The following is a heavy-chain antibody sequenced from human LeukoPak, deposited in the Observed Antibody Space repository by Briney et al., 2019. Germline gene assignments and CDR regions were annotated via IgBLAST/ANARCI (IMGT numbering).Heavy chain of an antibody. V-gene: IGHV5-51*01. D-gene: IGHD3-22*01. CDR3: ARLTDYYDSSGYSRNAFDI. CDR2: TYPGDSDT. Sequence: GESLKISCKGSGYSFTSYWIGWARQMPGKGLEWMGITYPGDSDTRYSPSFQGQVTISADKSISTAYLQWSSLKASDTAMYYCARLTDYYDSSGYSRNAFDIWGQGTMVTVSS. CDR1: GYSFTSYW. J-gene: IGHJ3*02.